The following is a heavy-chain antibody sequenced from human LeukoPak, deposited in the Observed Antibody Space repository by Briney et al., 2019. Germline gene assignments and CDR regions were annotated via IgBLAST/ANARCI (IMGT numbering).Heavy chain of an antibody. CDR2: IYYSGST. D-gene: IGHD3-10*01. CDR3: AYGSGSYYNKAY. Sequence: PSETLSLTCTVSGGSISSSSYYWGWIRQPPGKGLEWIGSIYYSGSTYYNPSLKSRVTISVDTSKNQFSLKLSSVTAADTAVYYCAYGSGSYYNKAYWAQGTLVTVSS. CDR1: GGSISSSSYY. V-gene: IGHV4-39*01. J-gene: IGHJ4*02.